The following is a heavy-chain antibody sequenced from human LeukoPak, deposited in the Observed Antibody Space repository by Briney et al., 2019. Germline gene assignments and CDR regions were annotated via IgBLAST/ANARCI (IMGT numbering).Heavy chain of an antibody. CDR3: ATWSDAWEFDS. J-gene: IGHJ4*02. CDR2: IKEDGTDK. D-gene: IGHD1-26*01. CDR1: GGSISNYY. V-gene: IGHV3-7*03. Sequence: ETLSLTCTVSGGSISNYYWSWIRQPPGKGLEWVAHIKEDGTDKYYVDSVTGRFTISRDNTINSLYLQMSSLRAEDTAVYYCATWSDAWEFDSWGQGTLVSVSS.